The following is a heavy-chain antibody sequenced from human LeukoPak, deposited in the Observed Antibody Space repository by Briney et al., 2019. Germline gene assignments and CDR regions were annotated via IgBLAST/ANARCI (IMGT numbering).Heavy chain of an antibody. CDR2: IYYSGST. J-gene: IGHJ6*02. D-gene: IGHD2-2*03. CDR1: GGSISSYY. V-gene: IGHV4-59*08. CDR3: ARLGWIYYYGMDV. Sequence: SETLSLTCTVSGGSISSYYWSWIRQPPGKGLEWIGYIYYSGSTNYNPSLKSRVTISVDTSKNQFSLKLSSVTAADTAVYYCARLGWIYYYGMDVWGQGTTVTVSS.